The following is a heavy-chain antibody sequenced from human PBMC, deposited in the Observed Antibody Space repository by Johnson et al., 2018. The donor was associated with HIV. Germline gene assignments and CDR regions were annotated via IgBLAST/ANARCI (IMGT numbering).Heavy chain of an antibody. D-gene: IGHD3-10*01. CDR2: ISSSGDII. Sequence: QMQLVESGGGLVKPGGSPRLSCAASGFTFSDYYMSWIRQAPGKGLEWVSFISSSGDIIRYADSVKGRFTISRDNAKNSLNLQMNSLRDEDTAVYYCARPIARGASDIWGQGTMVTVSS. V-gene: IGHV3-11*04. CDR1: GFTFSDYY. CDR3: ARPIARGASDI. J-gene: IGHJ3*02.